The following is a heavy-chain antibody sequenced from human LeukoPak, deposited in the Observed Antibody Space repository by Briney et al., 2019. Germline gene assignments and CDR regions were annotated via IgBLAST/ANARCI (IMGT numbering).Heavy chain of an antibody. CDR2: IIPIFGTA. V-gene: IGHV1-69*05. CDR3: ARALQRRWLQRYYFDY. Sequence: SVKVSCKASGGTFSSYAISWVRQAPGQGLEWMGGIIPIFGTANYAQKFQGRVTSTTDESTSTAYMELSSLRSEDTAVYYCARALQRRWLQRYYFDYWGQGTLVTVSS. D-gene: IGHD5-24*01. J-gene: IGHJ4*02. CDR1: GGTFSSYA.